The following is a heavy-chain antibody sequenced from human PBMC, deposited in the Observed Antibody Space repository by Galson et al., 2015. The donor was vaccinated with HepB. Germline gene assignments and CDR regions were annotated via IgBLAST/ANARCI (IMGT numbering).Heavy chain of an antibody. CDR3: AKWGIVVVPAAIDFDY. J-gene: IGHJ4*02. CDR1: GFTFSSYG. V-gene: IGHV3-30*02. CDR2: IRYDGSNK. Sequence: SLRLSCAASGFTFSSYGMHWVRQAPGKGLEWVAFIRYDGSNKYYADSVKGRFTISRDNSKNTLYLQMNSLRAEDTAVYYCAKWGIVVVPAAIDFDYWGQGTLVTVSS. D-gene: IGHD2-2*02.